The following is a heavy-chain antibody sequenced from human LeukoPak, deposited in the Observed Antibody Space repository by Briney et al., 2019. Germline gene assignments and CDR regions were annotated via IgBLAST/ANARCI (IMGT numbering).Heavy chain of an antibody. V-gene: IGHV1-69-2*01. D-gene: IGHD1-1*01. J-gene: IGHJ5*02. CDR3: ATGDWTSLDP. Sequence: ASVKVSCKVSGYTFTDYYMHWVQQAPGKGLEWMGLVDPEDGETIYAEKFQGRVTITADTSTDTAYMELSSLRPEDTAVYYCATGDWTSLDPWGQGTLVTVSS. CDR1: GYTFTDYY. CDR2: VDPEDGET.